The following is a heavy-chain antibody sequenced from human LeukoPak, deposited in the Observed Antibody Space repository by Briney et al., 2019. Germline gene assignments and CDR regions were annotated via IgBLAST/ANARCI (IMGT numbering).Heavy chain of an antibody. V-gene: IGHV5-51*01. Sequence: HGESLKISCKGSGYSFPSYWIGWVRQMPGKGLEWVGIIYPGDSDTRYSPSFQGQVTISADKSITTAYLQWSSLKPSDTAMYYCARLLSSGYWVPFDYWGQGALVTVSS. J-gene: IGHJ4*02. CDR2: IYPGDSDT. D-gene: IGHD3-22*01. CDR3: ARLLSSGYWVPFDY. CDR1: GYSFPSYW.